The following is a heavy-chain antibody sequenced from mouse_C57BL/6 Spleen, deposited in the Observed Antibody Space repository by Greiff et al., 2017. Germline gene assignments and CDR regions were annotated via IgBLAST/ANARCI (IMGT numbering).Heavy chain of an antibody. D-gene: IGHD2-4*01. Sequence: VQLQQSGPELVKPGASVKISCKASGYTFTDYYMNWVKQSHGKSLEWIGDINPNNGGTSYNQKFKGKATLTVDKSSSTAYMELRSLTSEDSAVYYCARHYDYDEAYWGQGTLVTVSA. CDR1: GYTFTDYY. CDR2: INPNNGGT. CDR3: ARHYDYDEAY. V-gene: IGHV1-26*01. J-gene: IGHJ3*01.